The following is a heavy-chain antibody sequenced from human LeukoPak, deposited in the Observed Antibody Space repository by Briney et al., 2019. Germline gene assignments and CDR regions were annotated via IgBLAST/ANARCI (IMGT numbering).Heavy chain of an antibody. D-gene: IGHD1-26*01. CDR3: ARHQKWELNIFDY. CDR1: GGSISSYY. Sequence: SETLSLTCTVSGGSISSYYWSWIRQPPGKGLEWIGYIYYSGSTNYNPSLKSRVTISVDTSKNQFSLKLSSVTAADTAVYYCARHQKWELNIFDYWGQGTLVTVSS. V-gene: IGHV4-59*08. J-gene: IGHJ4*02. CDR2: IYYSGST.